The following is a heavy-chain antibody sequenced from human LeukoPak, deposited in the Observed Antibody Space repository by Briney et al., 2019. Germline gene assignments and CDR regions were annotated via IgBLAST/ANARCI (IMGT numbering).Heavy chain of an antibody. Sequence: PSETLSLTCTVSGGSISSNSYYWGWIRQPPGKGLEWIGSIYYSGSTYYNPSLKSRVTISVDTSKNQFSLKLSSVTAADTAVYYCARDFPPDYWGQGTLVTVSS. CDR1: GGSISSNSYY. CDR3: ARDFPPDY. J-gene: IGHJ4*02. CDR2: IYYSGST. V-gene: IGHV4-39*07.